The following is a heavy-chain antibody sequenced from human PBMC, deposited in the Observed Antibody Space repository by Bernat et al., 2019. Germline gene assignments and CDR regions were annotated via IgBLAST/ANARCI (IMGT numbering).Heavy chain of an antibody. J-gene: IGHJ5*02. Sequence: QVQLVQSGAEVKKPGSSVKVSCKASGGTFSSYAISWVRQAPGQGLEWMVGIIPIFGTANYAQNFQGRVTITANDSTSTAYVGLSSLRSEVTAVYYCARIYVWGSYRYRHWFDPWGQGTLVTVSS. CDR3: ARIYVWGSYRYRHWFDP. CDR2: IIPIFGTA. V-gene: IGHV1-69*01. D-gene: IGHD3-16*02. CDR1: GGTFSSYA.